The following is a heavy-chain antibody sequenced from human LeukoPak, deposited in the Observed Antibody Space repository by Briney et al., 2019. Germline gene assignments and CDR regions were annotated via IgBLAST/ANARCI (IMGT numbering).Heavy chain of an antibody. CDR1: GGSISNSRYY. CDR2: IYYSGAT. D-gene: IGHD5-24*01. CDR3: ATLNTDGWYLDY. Sequence: SETLSLTCSVSGGSISNSRYYWGWLRQPPGKGLEWIGSIYYSGATNSNPSLKSRLTISVDTSKNQFSLKLGSVTAADAAVYYCATLNTDGWYLDYWDQGTLVTVSS. V-gene: IGHV4-39*01. J-gene: IGHJ4*02.